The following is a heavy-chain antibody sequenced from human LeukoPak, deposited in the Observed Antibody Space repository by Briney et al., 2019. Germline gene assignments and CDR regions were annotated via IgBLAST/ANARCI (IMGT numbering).Heavy chain of an antibody. D-gene: IGHD5-12*01. Sequence: GESLKISCKASGYSFSNYWSGGVRQMPGKGLEWMGIIYPSDSDTRYSPSFQGQVTISADKSISTAYLQWSSLKASDTAMYYCARPSNSGYDFWGQGALVTVSS. CDR1: GYSFSNYW. J-gene: IGHJ4*02. V-gene: IGHV5-51*01. CDR2: IYPSDSDT. CDR3: ARPSNSGYDF.